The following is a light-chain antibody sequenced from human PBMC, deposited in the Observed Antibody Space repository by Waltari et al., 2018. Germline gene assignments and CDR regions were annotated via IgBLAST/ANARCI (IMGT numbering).Light chain of an antibody. Sequence: DIVMTQSPASLAVSLGERATINCTFSQSLLYHSNDKNYLAWYQQKPGQPPKLLFYWASTRHSGVPDRFSGSGSATDFTLTISSLQAEDVAVYYCQQYYSRRTFGQGTRVEIK. V-gene: IGKV4-1*01. J-gene: IGKJ1*01. CDR1: QSLLYHSNDKNY. CDR3: QQYYSRRT. CDR2: WAS.